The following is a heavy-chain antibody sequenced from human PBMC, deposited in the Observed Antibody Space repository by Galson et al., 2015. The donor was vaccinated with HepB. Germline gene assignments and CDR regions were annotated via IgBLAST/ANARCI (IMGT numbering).Heavy chain of an antibody. J-gene: IGHJ6*02. V-gene: IGHV3-33*01. CDR3: ARGWLRPKQVYYYYGMDV. CDR1: GFTFSSYG. D-gene: IGHD5-12*01. CDR2: IWYDGSNK. Sequence: SLRLSCAASGFTFSSYGMHWVRQAPGKGLEWVAVIWYDGSNKYYADSVKGRFTISRDNSENTLYLQMNSLRAEDTAVYYCARGWLRPKQVYYYYGMDVWGQGTTVTVSS.